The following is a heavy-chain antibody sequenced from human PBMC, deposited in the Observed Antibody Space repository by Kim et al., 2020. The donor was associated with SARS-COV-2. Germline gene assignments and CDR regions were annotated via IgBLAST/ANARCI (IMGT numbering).Heavy chain of an antibody. Sequence: SETLSLTCTVSGGSISSYYWSWIRQAPGKELEWMGHIYYSGSSNTNPSLKSRVTISVDTANNQFFLRLNSVTAADTAVYYCARGESYGRNGLDVWGRGTTVTVS. J-gene: IGHJ6*02. CDR3: ARGESYGRNGLDV. V-gene: IGHV4-59*01. D-gene: IGHD5-18*01. CDR2: IYYSGSS. CDR1: GGSISSYY.